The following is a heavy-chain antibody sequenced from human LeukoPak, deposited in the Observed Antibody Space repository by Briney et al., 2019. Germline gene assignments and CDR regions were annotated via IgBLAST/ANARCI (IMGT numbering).Heavy chain of an antibody. CDR3: AGGFLEWLNWFDP. V-gene: IGHV4-59*08. D-gene: IGHD3-3*01. CDR1: GGSIGSYY. Sequence: SETLSLTCTVSGGSIGSYYWSWIRQPPGKGLEWIGYIYYSGSTNYNPSLKSRVTISVDTSKNQFSLKLSSVTAADTAVYYCAGGFLEWLNWFDPWGQGTLVTVSS. J-gene: IGHJ5*02. CDR2: IYYSGST.